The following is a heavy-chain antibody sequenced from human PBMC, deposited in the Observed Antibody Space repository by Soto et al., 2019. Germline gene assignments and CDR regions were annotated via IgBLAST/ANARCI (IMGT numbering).Heavy chain of an antibody. CDR3: ARTSYSNYRSQSDYYYYYMDV. CDR2: IDWDDDK. J-gene: IGHJ6*03. Sequence: SGPTLVNPTQTLTLTCTFSGFSLSTSGMCVSWIRQPPGKALEWLARIDWDDDKYYSTSLKTRLTISKDTSKNQVVLTMTNMDPVDTATYYCARTSYSNYRSQSDYYYYYMDVWGKGTTVTVSS. D-gene: IGHD4-4*01. CDR1: GFSLSTSGMC. V-gene: IGHV2-70*11.